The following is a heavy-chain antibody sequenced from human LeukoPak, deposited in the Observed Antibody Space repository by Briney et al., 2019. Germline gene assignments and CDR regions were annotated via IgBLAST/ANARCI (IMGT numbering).Heavy chain of an antibody. D-gene: IGHD5-18*01. V-gene: IGHV3-66*04. CDR1: GVTVSSNY. J-gene: IGHJ4*02. CDR3: ARQQDTTNPGY. Sequence: GGSLRLSCAASGVTVSSNYMNWVRQAPGKGLEWVSIIYSGGNTYYADSVKGRFTISRDNSKNTLYLQMNGLRAEDTAVYYCARQQDTTNPGYWGQGTLVTVCS. CDR2: IYSGGNT.